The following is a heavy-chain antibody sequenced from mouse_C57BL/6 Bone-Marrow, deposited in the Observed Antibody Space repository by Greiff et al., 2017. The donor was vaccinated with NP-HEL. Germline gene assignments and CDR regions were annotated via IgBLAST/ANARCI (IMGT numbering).Heavy chain of an antibody. CDR1: GFTLTAYY. Sequence: VQLQQSGAELVRPGASVKLSCTASGFTLTAYYMHWVKQRPEQGLEWIGWIDPESGDTEYASKFQGKATITADTSSNTAYLQLSSLTTADTAVYYCTTLESHYYDYEDYWGQGTTLTVSS. V-gene: IGHV14-4*01. D-gene: IGHD2-4*01. J-gene: IGHJ2*01. CDR2: IDPESGDT. CDR3: TTLESHYYDYEDY.